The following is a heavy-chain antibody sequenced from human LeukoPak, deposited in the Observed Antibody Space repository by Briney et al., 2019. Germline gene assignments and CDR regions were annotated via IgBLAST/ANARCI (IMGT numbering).Heavy chain of an antibody. D-gene: IGHD3-22*01. Sequence: GGSLRLSCAASGFTFNIYAMSWVRQPTGKGPEWVSSTTSSGGATYYADSVKGRFTISRDNSRNTLYLQMNSLRAEDTAVYFCVKDRPNYYDSSGHYYRRDGDCWGQGTLVTVSS. CDR3: VKDRPNYYDSSGHYYRRDGDC. CDR1: GFTFNIYA. V-gene: IGHV3-23*01. J-gene: IGHJ4*02. CDR2: TTSSGGAT.